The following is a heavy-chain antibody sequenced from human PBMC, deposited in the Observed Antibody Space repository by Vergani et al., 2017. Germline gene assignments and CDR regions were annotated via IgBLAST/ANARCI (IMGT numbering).Heavy chain of an antibody. D-gene: IGHD5-12*01. V-gene: IGHV1-18*01. J-gene: IGHJ4*02. Sequence: QVQLVQSGAEVKKPGASVKVSCKASGYTFTSYGISWVRQAPGQGLEWMGWISAYNGNTNYAQKLQGRVTMTTETSTSTAYMELRSLRSDDTAVYYCARDLEGVVATPPGAAYFDYWGQGTLVTVSS. CDR1: GYTFTSYG. CDR2: ISAYNGNT. CDR3: ARDLEGVVATPPGAAYFDY.